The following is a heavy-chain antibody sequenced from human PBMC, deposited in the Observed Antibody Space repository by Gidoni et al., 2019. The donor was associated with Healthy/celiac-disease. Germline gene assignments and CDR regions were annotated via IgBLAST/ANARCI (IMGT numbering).Heavy chain of an antibody. CDR2: IYYRGST. Sequence: QLQLQESGPGLVKPSETLSLTCTVSGGSIRSSSYYWGWTRQPPGKGLEWIGSIYYRGSTYYNPSLKSRVTISVDTSKNQFSLKLSSVTAADTAVYYCARLKRTTVTGRSDYWGQGTLVTVSS. CDR1: GGSIRSSSYY. V-gene: IGHV4-39*01. D-gene: IGHD4-17*01. CDR3: ARLKRTTVTGRSDY. J-gene: IGHJ4*02.